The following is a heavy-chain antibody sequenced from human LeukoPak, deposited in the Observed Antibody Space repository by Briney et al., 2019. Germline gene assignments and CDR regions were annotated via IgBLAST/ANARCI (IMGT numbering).Heavy chain of an antibody. Sequence: GGSLRLSCAASGFTFSSYAIHWVRRPPGKGLEYVSGISSSGVNTSYANGLKARFTISRDNSKNTLYLQMGSLTAEDTAMYYCARGRQWLVNNWFDSWGQGTLVTVSS. CDR2: ISSSGVNT. V-gene: IGHV3-64*01. CDR3: ARGRQWLVNNWFDS. CDR1: GFTFSSYA. D-gene: IGHD6-19*01. J-gene: IGHJ5*01.